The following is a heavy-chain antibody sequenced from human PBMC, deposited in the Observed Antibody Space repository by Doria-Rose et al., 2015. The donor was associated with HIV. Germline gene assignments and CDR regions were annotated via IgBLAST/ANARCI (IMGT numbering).Heavy chain of an antibody. D-gene: IGHD3-10*01. CDR3: ARFRPSRGIYYSLDV. CDR1: GGSISSYY. V-gene: IGHV4-4*09. CDR2: IYSSGSP. Sequence: QVQLQESGPGLVKPAETLSLTCTVSGGSISSYYWNWIRQPPGKGLEWIGYIYSSGSPHYNSPLKSRVTISIDTSKNQFPLKLSSVTAADTAVYYCARFRPSRGIYYSLDVWGKGTTVTVSS. J-gene: IGHJ6*03.